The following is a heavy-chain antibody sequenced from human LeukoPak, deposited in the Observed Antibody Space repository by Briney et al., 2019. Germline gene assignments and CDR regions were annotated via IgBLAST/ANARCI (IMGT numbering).Heavy chain of an antibody. CDR3: ARRAAVNPKYCFDY. V-gene: IGHV4-59*08. CDR1: GDSISTYY. Sequence: SETLSLTCSVSGDSISTYYWTWLRQPPGKGLEWIGFVYYSGTTNYNPSLKSRVTISLDTSRNQFSLKLTSVTAADAAVYYCARRAAVNPKYCFDYWGQGALVTVSS. J-gene: IGHJ4*02. CDR2: VYYSGTT. D-gene: IGHD6-25*01.